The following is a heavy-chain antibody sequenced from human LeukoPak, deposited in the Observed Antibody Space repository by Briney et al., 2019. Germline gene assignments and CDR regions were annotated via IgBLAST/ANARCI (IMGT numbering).Heavy chain of an antibody. CDR1: GFTFSSYA. D-gene: IGHD1-1*01. Sequence: GGSLRLSCAASGFTFSSYAMSWVRQAPGKGLEWVSAISGSGGSTYYADSVRGRFTISRDNSKNTLYLQMNSLRAEDTAVYYCAKDAFSHELENWFDPWGQGTLVTVSS. J-gene: IGHJ5*02. V-gene: IGHV3-23*01. CDR3: AKDAFSHELENWFDP. CDR2: ISGSGGST.